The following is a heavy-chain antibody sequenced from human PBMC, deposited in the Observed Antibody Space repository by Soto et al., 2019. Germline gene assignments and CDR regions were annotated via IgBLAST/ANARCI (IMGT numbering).Heavy chain of an antibody. J-gene: IGHJ6*02. CDR1: GFTFSNHG. CDR2: ISFDGSDK. V-gene: IGHV3-30*03. Sequence: QVQLVESGGGVVQPGRSLRLSCAASGFTFSNHGMYWVRQAPGKGLEWVAVISFDGSDKKYTGSVKGRFIVSRDNSKNTLYLEMDSLRVEDTAMYYCARGDAYVDGDSGLDVWGQGTTVTVSS. D-gene: IGHD4-17*01. CDR3: ARGDAYVDGDSGLDV.